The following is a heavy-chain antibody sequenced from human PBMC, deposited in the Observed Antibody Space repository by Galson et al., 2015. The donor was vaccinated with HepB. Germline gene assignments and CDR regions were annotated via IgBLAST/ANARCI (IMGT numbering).Heavy chain of an antibody. D-gene: IGHD6-13*01. CDR2: INPSGGST. Sequence: SVKVSCKASGYTFTSYYMHWVRQAPGQGLEWMGIINPSGGSTSYAQKFQGRVTMTRDTSTSTVYMELSSLRSEDTAVYYCARDTGIAAAGIGFDYWGQGTLVTVSS. CDR3: ARDTGIAAAGIGFDY. J-gene: IGHJ4*02. V-gene: IGHV1-46*01. CDR1: GYTFTSYY.